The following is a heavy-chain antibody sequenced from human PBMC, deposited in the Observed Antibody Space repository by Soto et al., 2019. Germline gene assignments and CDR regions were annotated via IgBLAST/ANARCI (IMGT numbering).Heavy chain of an antibody. D-gene: IGHD3-10*01. J-gene: IGHJ4*02. V-gene: IGHV4-34*01. Sequence: QVQLQQWGAGLLKPSETLSLTCAVYGGSFSGYYWSWIRQPPGKGLEWIGEINHSGSTNCNPSLKSRVTISVDTSKNQFSLKLSSVTAAVTAVYYCARGKHYYGSGSAKFDYWGQGTLVTVSS. CDR3: ARGKHYYGSGSAKFDY. CDR2: INHSGST. CDR1: GGSFSGYY.